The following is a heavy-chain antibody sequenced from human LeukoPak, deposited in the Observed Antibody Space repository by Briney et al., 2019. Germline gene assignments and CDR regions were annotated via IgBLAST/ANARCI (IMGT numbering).Heavy chain of an antibody. CDR2: ISGSGGST. CDR1: GFTFSSYG. Sequence: GGSLRLFCAASGFTFSSYGMSWVRQAPGKGLEWVSAISGSGGSTYYADSVKGRFTISRDNSKNTLYLQMNSLRAEDTAVYYCAREGGGSGTYFGFYDYYYMDVWGKGTTVTISS. D-gene: IGHD3-10*01. V-gene: IGHV3-23*01. CDR3: AREGGGSGTYFGFYDYYYMDV. J-gene: IGHJ6*03.